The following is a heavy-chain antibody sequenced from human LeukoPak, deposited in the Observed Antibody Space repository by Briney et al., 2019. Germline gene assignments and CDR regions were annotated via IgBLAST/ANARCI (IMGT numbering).Heavy chain of an antibody. CDR1: GFTFSSYA. Sequence: GGSLRLSCAASGFTFSSYAMSWVRQAPGKGLEWVSAIRGSGGSTYYADSVKGRFTISRDNSKNTLYLQMNSLRAEDTAVYYCARDILTGYYAFDYWGQGTLVTVSS. J-gene: IGHJ4*02. CDR3: ARDILTGYYAFDY. D-gene: IGHD3-9*01. V-gene: IGHV3-23*01. CDR2: IRGSGGST.